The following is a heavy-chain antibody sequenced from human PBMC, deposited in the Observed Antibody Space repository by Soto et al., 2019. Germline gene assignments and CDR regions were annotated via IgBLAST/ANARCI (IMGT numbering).Heavy chain of an antibody. Sequence: GGSLILSCAASGFTFDDYAVHWVRQAPGKGLEWVSGISWNSGSIGYADSVKGRFTISRDNAKNSLYLQMNSLRAEDTALYYCAKASRSNYYYYGMDVWGQGTTVTVSS. CDR1: GFTFDDYA. CDR3: AKASRSNYYYYGMDV. V-gene: IGHV3-9*01. D-gene: IGHD2-2*01. CDR2: ISWNSGSI. J-gene: IGHJ6*02.